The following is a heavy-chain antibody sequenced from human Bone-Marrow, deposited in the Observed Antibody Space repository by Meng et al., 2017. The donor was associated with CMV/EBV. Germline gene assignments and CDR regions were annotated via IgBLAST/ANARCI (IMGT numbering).Heavy chain of an antibody. J-gene: IGHJ3*02. CDR1: AFIFSDYY. Sequence: GGSLRLSCTGSAFIFSDYYIDWVRQVPGKGLEWVGRTANKADGYLTEYATSVKGRFTFSRDDSKHSLFLQMNSLKSDDTALYYCTRGHSGVDIYAFDIWGQGTMVTVSS. CDR3: TRGHSGVDIYAFDI. V-gene: IGHV3-72*01. CDR2: TANKADGYLT. D-gene: IGHD1-26*01.